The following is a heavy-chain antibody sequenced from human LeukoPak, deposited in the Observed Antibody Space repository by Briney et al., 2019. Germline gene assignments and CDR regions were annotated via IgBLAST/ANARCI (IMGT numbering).Heavy chain of an antibody. Sequence: ASVKVSCKASGYTFTNYSMHWVRQATGQRLEWMGWINAGNGNTRYSQRFQGRVTLTRDTSASTSNMELSSLTSEDTAVYYCARERVSPHWFDYWGQGTLVTVSS. J-gene: IGHJ4*02. CDR2: INAGNGNT. CDR1: GYTFTNYS. V-gene: IGHV1-3*01. D-gene: IGHD1-1*01. CDR3: ARERVSPHWFDY.